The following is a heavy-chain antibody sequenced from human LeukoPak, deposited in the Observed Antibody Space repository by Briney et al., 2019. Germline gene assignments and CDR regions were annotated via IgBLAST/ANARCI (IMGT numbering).Heavy chain of an antibody. J-gene: IGHJ4*02. CDR2: ISGSGGST. V-gene: IGHV3-23*01. Sequence: QTGGSLRLSCAASGFTFSSYAMSWVRQAPGKGLEWVSAISGSGGSTYYADSVKGRFTISRDNSKNTLYLQMNSLRAEDTAVYYCAKEKTDVLRFLEWSYFDYWGQGTLVTVSS. CDR3: AKEKTDVLRFLEWSYFDY. D-gene: IGHD3-3*01. CDR1: GFTFSSYA.